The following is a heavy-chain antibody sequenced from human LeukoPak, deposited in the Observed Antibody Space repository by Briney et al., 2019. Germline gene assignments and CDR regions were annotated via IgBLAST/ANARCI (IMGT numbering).Heavy chain of an antibody. D-gene: IGHD5-18*01. Sequence: GGSLRLYCAASGFTFSSYAMSWVRQAPGKGLVWVSAISGSGGSTYYADSVKGRFTISRDNSKNTLYLQMNSLRAEDTAVYYCAKDPLAMERENWFDPWGQGTLVTVSS. V-gene: IGHV3-23*01. CDR3: AKDPLAMERENWFDP. CDR1: GFTFSSYA. CDR2: ISGSGGST. J-gene: IGHJ5*02.